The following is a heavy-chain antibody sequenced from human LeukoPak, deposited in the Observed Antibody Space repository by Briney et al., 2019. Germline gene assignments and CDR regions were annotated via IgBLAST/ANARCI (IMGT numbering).Heavy chain of an antibody. CDR2: IYYSGST. CDR1: GFTFSNYA. Sequence: PGGSLRLSCAASGFTFSNYAMNWVRQPPGKGLEWIGYIYYSGSTNYNPSLKSRVAISIDTSRNQFSLKLSSVTAADTAVYYCARGPRSRGYCDYWGQGTLVTVSS. D-gene: IGHD2-21*02. CDR3: ARGPRSRGYCDY. J-gene: IGHJ4*02. V-gene: IGHV4-59*12.